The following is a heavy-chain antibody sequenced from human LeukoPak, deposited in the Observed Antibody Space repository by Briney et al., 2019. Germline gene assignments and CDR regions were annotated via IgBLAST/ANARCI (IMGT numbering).Heavy chain of an antibody. D-gene: IGHD3-9*01. CDR1: GFTFSSSA. V-gene: IGHV3-21*01. Sequence: GGSLRLSCAASGFTFSSSAMSWVRQAPGKGLEWVSSISSSSSYIYYADSVKGRFTISRDNAKNSLYLQMNSLRAEDTAVYYCAGDILTGYYRWGYDAFDIWGQGTMVTVSS. CDR2: ISSSSSYI. CDR3: AGDILTGYYRWGYDAFDI. J-gene: IGHJ3*02.